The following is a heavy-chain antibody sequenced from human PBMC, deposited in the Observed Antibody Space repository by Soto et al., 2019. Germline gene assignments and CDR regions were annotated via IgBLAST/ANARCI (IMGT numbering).Heavy chain of an antibody. CDR1: EFTVSNNY. CDR3: CTSPALAV. J-gene: IGHJ6*04. D-gene: IGHD3-3*02. V-gene: IGHV3-66*01. CDR2: IYSGGNT. Sequence: GGSLRLSCTASEFTVSNNYMTWVRQAPGKGLEWASVIYSGGNTYYADSVQGRFTISRDNYYTLYLEMNSLRAEDTAIYYCCTSPALAVWGKGTTVTVSS.